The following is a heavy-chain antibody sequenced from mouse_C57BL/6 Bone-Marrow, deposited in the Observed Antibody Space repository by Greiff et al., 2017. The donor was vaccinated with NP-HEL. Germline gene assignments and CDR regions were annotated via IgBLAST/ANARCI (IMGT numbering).Heavy chain of an antibody. D-gene: IGHD2-2*01. J-gene: IGHJ3*01. V-gene: IGHV1-82*01. CDR3: AREGYGLFAY. CDR1: GYAFSSSW. Sequence: VKLMESGPELVKPGASVKISCKASGYAFSSSWMNWVKQRPGKGLEWIGRIYPGDGDTNYNGKFKGKATLTADKSSSTAYMQLSSLTSEDSAVYFCAREGYGLFAYWGQGTLVTVSA. CDR2: IYPGDGDT.